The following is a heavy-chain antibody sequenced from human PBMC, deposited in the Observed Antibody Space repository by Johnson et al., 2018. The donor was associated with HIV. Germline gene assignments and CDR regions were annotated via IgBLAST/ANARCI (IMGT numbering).Heavy chain of an antibody. CDR2: ISHDGWNK. J-gene: IGHJ3*02. CDR1: GFTFSSYA. Sequence: QVQVVESGGGLVRPERSLRLSCSASGFTFSSYAMHWVRQAPGKGLEWVAGISHDGWNKHSADSVKGRFTISRDNSKNTLYLQMNSLSPDDTAVYYCAKEYRNLYDGSSYLFPDVVDIWGQGTMVTVSS. D-gene: IGHD3-22*01. V-gene: IGHV3-30*04. CDR3: AKEYRNLYDGSSYLFPDVVDI.